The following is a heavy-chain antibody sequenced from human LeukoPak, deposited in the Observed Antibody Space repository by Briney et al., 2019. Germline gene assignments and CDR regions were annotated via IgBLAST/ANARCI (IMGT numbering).Heavy chain of an antibody. CDR3: ARANRRRSRNFFDP. D-gene: IGHD2/OR15-2a*01. Sequence: PSETLSLTCAVYGGSFTAYYWNWIRQPPGKGLEWIEEISHSGTTNSNPSLKNRVTISVDTSKNQFSLKLSSVTAADTAVYYCARANRRRSRNFFDPWGQGTLVTVSS. J-gene: IGHJ5*02. CDR2: ISHSGTT. CDR1: GGSFTAYY. V-gene: IGHV4-34*01.